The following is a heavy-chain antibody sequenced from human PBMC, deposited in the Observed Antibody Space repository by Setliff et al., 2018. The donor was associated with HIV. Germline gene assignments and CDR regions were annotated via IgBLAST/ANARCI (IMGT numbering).Heavy chain of an antibody. J-gene: IGHJ3*01. D-gene: IGHD1-26*01. CDR1: GDPINSHY. CDR3: ARDHNSGTLHAFDL. Sequence: ASETLSLTCTVSGDPINSHYWSWIRQPPGEGLEWIGHISYNEYTNYNPSLKSRVTISLDTSKKHFSLDLYSVTAADTAVYYCARDHNSGTLHAFDLWGQGTKVT. CDR2: ISYNEYT. V-gene: IGHV4-59*11.